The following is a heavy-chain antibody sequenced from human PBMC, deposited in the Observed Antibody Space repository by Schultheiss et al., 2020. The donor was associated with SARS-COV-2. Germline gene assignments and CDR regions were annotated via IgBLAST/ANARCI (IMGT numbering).Heavy chain of an antibody. CDR1: GGSFSGYY. D-gene: IGHD5-18*01. J-gene: IGHJ4*02. CDR3: ARGVVDTAKVQVPYYFDS. V-gene: IGHV4-34*01. Sequence: SETLSLTCAVYGGSFSGYYWSWIRQPPGKGLEWIGEINHSGSTNYNPSLKSRVTISVDTSKNQFSLRLNSVTAADTAVYYCARGVVDTAKVQVPYYFDSWGQGTLVTVSS. CDR2: INHSGST.